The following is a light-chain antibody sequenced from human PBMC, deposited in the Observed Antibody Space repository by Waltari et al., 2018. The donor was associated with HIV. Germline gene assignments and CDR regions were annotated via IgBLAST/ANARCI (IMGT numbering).Light chain of an antibody. CDR2: RAS. CDR1: QSVSNN. J-gene: IGKJ1*01. Sequence: EIILTHFPDPLSVSPGERATLPCRASQSVSNNLAWFQQRPGQPPRLLIYRASTRATSIPARFSGSGSGTEFNLTISNFQSEDFAVYYCQQSDNWPPWTFGRGTKVEVK. V-gene: IGKV3-15*01. CDR3: QQSDNWPPWT.